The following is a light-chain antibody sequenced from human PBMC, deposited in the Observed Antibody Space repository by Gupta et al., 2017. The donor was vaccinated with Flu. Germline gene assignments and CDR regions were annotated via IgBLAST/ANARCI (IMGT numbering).Light chain of an antibody. V-gene: IGKV1-5*03. CDR3: QQYDTYPYT. J-gene: IGKJ2*01. CDR1: QSISNW. CDR2: EAS. Sequence: GDRVTITCRASQSISNWLDWYQQKPGKAPKVLIYEASSLERGVPSRFSGSGSGTDFTLTISSLQPDDIAAYYCQQYDTYPYTFGQGTKLEI.